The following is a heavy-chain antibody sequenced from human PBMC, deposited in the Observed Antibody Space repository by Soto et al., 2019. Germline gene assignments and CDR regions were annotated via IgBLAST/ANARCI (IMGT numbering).Heavy chain of an antibody. CDR3: AAPRATKYYYDSSGYRVGYYYGMDV. V-gene: IGHV1-58*01. CDR1: GFTFTSSA. Sequence: SVKVSCKASGFTFTSSAVQWVRQARGQRLEWIGWIVVGSGNTNYAQKFQERVTITRDMSTSTAYMELSSLRSEDTAVYYCAAPRATKYYYDSSGYRVGYYYGMDVWGQGTTVTVSS. CDR2: IVVGSGNT. J-gene: IGHJ6*02. D-gene: IGHD3-22*01.